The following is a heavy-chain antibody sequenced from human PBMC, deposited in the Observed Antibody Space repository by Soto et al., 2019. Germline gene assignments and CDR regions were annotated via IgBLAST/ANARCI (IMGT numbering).Heavy chain of an antibody. V-gene: IGHV1-69*06. CDR3: ARRDTSGFPRYFDN. J-gene: IGHJ4*02. CDR1: GGTLSSFINYP. Sequence: QMQLVQSGAEVKKPGSSVKVSCKASGGTLSSFINYPINWVRQAPGQGLEWMGGIVPNVGTVNYAQKFQGRVTITADKSTGTAYMEVSSLRSEDTALYYCARRDTSGFPRYFDNWGQGTLVTVSS. D-gene: IGHD3-3*01. CDR2: IVPNVGTV.